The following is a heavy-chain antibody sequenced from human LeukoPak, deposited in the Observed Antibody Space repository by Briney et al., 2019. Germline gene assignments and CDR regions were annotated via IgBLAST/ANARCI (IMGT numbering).Heavy chain of an antibody. J-gene: IGHJ4*02. V-gene: IGHV4-39*01. CDR3: VWEYCSGGSCFFDY. CDR1: GGSISSSSYY. D-gene: IGHD2-15*01. Sequence: SETLSLTCTVSGGSISSSSYYWGSVRQPPGKGLEWIGNIYYSGTTYYNPSLKSRVTISVDTSKNQFSLKLSSVTAADTAVYQCVWEYCSGGSCFFDYWGQGTLVTVSS. CDR2: IYYSGTT.